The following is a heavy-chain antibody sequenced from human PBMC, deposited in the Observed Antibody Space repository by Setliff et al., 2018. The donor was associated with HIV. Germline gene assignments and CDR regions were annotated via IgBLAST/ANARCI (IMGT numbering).Heavy chain of an antibody. D-gene: IGHD3-22*01. CDR1: SGSMTGHY. Sequence: SETLSLTCSVSSGSMTGHYWTWVRQPPGKGLEWIGYIYSGGITKYNPSLKSRVTVSVDMSKYHFSLKLSSVTAADTAVYYCARFYDISGYYSNYHYYMDVWGKGTAVTVSS. J-gene: IGHJ6*03. V-gene: IGHV4-59*11. CDR3: ARFYDISGYYSNYHYYMDV. CDR2: IYSGGIT.